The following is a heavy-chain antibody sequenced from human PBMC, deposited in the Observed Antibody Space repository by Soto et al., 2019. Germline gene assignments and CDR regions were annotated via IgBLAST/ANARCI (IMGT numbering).Heavy chain of an antibody. CDR2: PYSGGDT. V-gene: IGHV3-66*01. CDR3: ARNVPVTALGY. Sequence: EVRLVESGGGLVQPGGSLRLSCAASGVTVGNNYMSWVRQAPGKGLEWVSVPYSGGDTRYADSVKGRFTMSRDSTNNTVYLQMDSLRAEDTAVYFCARNVPVTALGYRGQGSLVTVSS. CDR1: GVTVGNNY. D-gene: IGHD4-17*01. J-gene: IGHJ4*02.